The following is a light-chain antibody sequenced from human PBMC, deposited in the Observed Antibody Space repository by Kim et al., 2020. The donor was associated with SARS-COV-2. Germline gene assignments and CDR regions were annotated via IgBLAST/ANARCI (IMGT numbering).Light chain of an antibody. CDR2: ENN. Sequence: NFMLTQPHSVSESPGKTVTISCTRGTGSIVGDYVQWYQQRPGSSPTSVIYENNQRASGVPDRFSGSIDSSSNSASLTISGLKTEDEADYYCQSYDSDNWVFGGGTQLTVL. J-gene: IGLJ3*02. CDR1: TGSIVGDY. CDR3: QSYDSDNWV. V-gene: IGLV6-57*01.